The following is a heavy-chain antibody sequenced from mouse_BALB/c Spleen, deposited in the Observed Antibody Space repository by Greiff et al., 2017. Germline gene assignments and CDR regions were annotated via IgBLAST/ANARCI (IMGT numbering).Heavy chain of an antibody. Sequence: EVMLVESGGGLVKPGGSLKLSCAASGFTFSDYYMYWVRQTPEKRLEWVATISDGGSYTYYPDSVKGRFTISRDNAKNNLYLQMSSLKSEDTAMYYCARGPYFDVWGAGTTVTVSS. J-gene: IGHJ1*01. CDR1: GFTFSDYY. CDR3: ARGPYFDV. CDR2: ISDGGSYT. V-gene: IGHV5-4*02.